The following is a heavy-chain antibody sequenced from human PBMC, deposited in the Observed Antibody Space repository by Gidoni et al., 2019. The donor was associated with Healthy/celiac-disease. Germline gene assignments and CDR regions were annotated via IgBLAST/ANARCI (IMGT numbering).Heavy chain of an antibody. J-gene: IGHJ2*01. CDR1: GFTFSSYA. CDR3: AKDSSDYGGNKWYFDL. D-gene: IGHD4-17*01. Sequence: EVQLLESGGGLVQPGGSLRLSCAASGFTFSSYAMSWVRQAPGKGLEWVSAISGSGGSTYYADSVKGRFTISRDNSKNTLYLQMNSLRAEDTAVYYCAKDSSDYGGNKWYFDLWGRGTLVTVSS. V-gene: IGHV3-23*01. CDR2: ISGSGGST.